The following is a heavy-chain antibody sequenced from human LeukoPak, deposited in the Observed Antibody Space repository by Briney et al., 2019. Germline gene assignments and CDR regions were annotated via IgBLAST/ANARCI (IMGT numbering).Heavy chain of an antibody. CDR2: IYYSGST. J-gene: IGHJ4*02. CDR1: GGSISSSSYY. CDR3: ARGLGGVYGL. V-gene: IGHV4-61*05. Sequence: SETLSLTCTVSGGSISSSSYYWGWIRQPPGKGLEWIGYIYYSGSTNYNPSLKSRVTISVDTSKNQFSLKLSSVTAADTAVYYCARGLGGVYGLWGQGTLVTVSS. D-gene: IGHD2-21*01.